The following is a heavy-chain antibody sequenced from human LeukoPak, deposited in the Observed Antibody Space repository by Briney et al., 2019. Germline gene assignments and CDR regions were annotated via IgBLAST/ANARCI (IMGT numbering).Heavy chain of an antibody. J-gene: IGHJ4*02. Sequence: GGSLRLSCAASGFTFSNYGMHWVRRAPGKGPEWMVVISYDGNNKYYADSVKGRFTISRDNSKSTLYLQMNNLRVDDTAVYYCARDRGTQLWPGGNYFEDWGQGTLVTVSS. CDR1: GFTFSNYG. D-gene: IGHD5-18*01. V-gene: IGHV3-30*03. CDR2: ISYDGNNK. CDR3: ARDRGTQLWPGGNYFED.